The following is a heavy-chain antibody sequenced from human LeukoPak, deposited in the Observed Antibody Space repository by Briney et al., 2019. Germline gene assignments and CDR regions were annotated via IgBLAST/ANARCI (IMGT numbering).Heavy chain of an antibody. CDR2: ISSDSSSI. Sequence: PGGSLRLSCAASGFTFSTYSMKWVLQAPRKGLVGISYISSDSSSIYYADSVKGRFTISRDNARNSLSLQMNSLRAECTAGFFCARSGRWCGYSVGYYYYYIDVWGKGTTVTVSS. CDR3: ARSGRWCGYSVGYYYYYIDV. V-gene: IGHV3-48*01. D-gene: IGHD5/OR15-5a*01. J-gene: IGHJ6*03. CDR1: GFTFSTYS.